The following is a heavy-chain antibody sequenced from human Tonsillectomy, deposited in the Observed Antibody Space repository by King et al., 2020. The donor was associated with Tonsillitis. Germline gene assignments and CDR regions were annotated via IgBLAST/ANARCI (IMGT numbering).Heavy chain of an antibody. CDR3: ARGHPCDTTSCYDS. Sequence: VQLQQWGAGLLKPSETLSLTCAVYGGSFSGYYWTWIRQPPGKGLEWIGEINHSGNSNYNPSLKSRVTISVDTSKNQFSLKVTSVTAADTATYYCARGHPCDTTSCYDSWGQGTLVIVSS. CDR2: INHSGNS. V-gene: IGHV4-34*01. J-gene: IGHJ5*02. CDR1: GGSFSGYY. D-gene: IGHD2-2*01.